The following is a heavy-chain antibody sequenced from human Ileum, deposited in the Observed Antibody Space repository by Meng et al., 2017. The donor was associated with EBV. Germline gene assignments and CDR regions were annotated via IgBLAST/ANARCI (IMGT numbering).Heavy chain of an antibody. D-gene: IGHD1-26*01. J-gene: IGHJ4*02. CDR2: ISAYNGNT. CDR3: ARVEVGITSGDY. V-gene: IGHV1-18*01. CDR1: GYTFTNYG. Sequence: QAQLVQSGWEMKKPVGSVTGACKASGYTFTNYGITWVRQAPGQGLEWMGWISAYNGNTNYAQTLQGRVTMTTDTSTSTAYMELGSLRSDDTAVYYCARVEVGITSGDYWGQGTLVTVSS.